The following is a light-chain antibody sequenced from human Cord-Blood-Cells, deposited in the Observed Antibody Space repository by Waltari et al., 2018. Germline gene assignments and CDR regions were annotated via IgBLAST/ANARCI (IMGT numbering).Light chain of an antibody. CDR3: QQSYSTPDT. CDR2: AAS. J-gene: IGKJ2*01. Sequence: DIQMTQSPSSLSASVGHRVTITCRASQSISSYLNWYQQKPGKAPKLLISAASSLQSGVPSRFSGSGSGTDFTLTISSLQPEDFATYYCQQSYSTPDTFGQGTKLEIK. V-gene: IGKV1-39*01. CDR1: QSISSY.